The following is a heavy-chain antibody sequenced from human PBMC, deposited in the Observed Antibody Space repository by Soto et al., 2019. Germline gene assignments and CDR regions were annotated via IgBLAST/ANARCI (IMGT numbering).Heavy chain of an antibody. Sequence: PSETRSLACTVSGGSISSGAYYWTWIRQHPGEGLEWIGYIYYSGSTYYNPSLKSRLTISVDTSKNQFSLKLSSVTAADAAVYYCARERGAPDWNYFDSWGQGTLVTIS. CDR2: IYYSGST. D-gene: IGHD1-1*01. CDR1: GGSISSGAYY. V-gene: IGHV4-31*02. J-gene: IGHJ4*02. CDR3: ARERGAPDWNYFDS.